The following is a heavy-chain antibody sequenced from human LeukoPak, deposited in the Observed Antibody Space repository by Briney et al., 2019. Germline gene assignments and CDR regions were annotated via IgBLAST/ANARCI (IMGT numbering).Heavy chain of an antibody. CDR2: VKHDGSEK. J-gene: IGHJ4*02. CDR1: GFTFINYW. V-gene: IGHV3-7*03. CDR3: AKDINYDSSGYYRD. D-gene: IGHD3-22*01. Sequence: GGSLRLSCAASGFTFINYWMTWVRQGPGRGLEWVANVKHDGSEKNYVGSVKGRFTISRDNAKNSLYLQMNSLRAEDTALYYCAKDINYDSSGYYRDWGQGTLVTVSS.